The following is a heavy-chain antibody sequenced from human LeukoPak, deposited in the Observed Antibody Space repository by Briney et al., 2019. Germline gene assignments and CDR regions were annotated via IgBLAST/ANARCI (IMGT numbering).Heavy chain of an antibody. V-gene: IGHV5-51*01. Sequence: GESLKISCKGSGYSFTNSWIGWVRLMPGKGLEWMGITYPADSDIRYSPSFQGQVTISADKSINTAYLQWSSLKASDTAMYYCARQEYCSGGSCYTWFDSWGQGTLVTVSS. D-gene: IGHD2-15*01. CDR3: ARQEYCSGGSCYTWFDS. CDR1: GYSFTNSW. CDR2: TYPADSDI. J-gene: IGHJ5*01.